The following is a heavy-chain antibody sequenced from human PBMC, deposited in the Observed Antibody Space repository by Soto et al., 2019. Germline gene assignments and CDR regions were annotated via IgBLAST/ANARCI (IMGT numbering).Heavy chain of an antibody. CDR3: AKGLAYCGGDCYSHFDL. D-gene: IGHD2-21*02. CDR1: GFTFSSHG. Sequence: GGSLRLSCAASGFTFSSHGMHWVRQAPGKGLEWVAVISYDGSNKYYADSVKGRFTISRDNSKNTLYLQMNSLRAEDTAVYYCAKGLAYCGGDCYSHFDLWGRGTLVTVS. V-gene: IGHV3-30*18. J-gene: IGHJ2*01. CDR2: ISYDGSNK.